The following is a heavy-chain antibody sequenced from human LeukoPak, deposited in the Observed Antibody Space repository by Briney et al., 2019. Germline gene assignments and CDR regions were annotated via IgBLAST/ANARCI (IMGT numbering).Heavy chain of an antibody. Sequence: PGGSLRLSCAASGFTFSPAWMHWVRQAPGMGLEWDSRSNGDGTDTIYADSVKGRFTISRDNAKNTLYLQMNSLRAEDTAVYYCAREGDYSSSWYSDYWGQGTLVTVSS. CDR3: AREGDYSSSWYSDY. CDR2: SNGDGTDT. J-gene: IGHJ4*02. CDR1: GFTFSPAW. V-gene: IGHV3-74*01. D-gene: IGHD6-13*01.